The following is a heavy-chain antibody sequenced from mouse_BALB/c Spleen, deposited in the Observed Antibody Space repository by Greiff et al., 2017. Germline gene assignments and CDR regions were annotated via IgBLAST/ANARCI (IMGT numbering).Heavy chain of an antibody. J-gene: IGHJ3*01. CDR1: GYSITSYYA. Sequence: DVQLQESGPGLVKPSQSLSLTCTVTGYSITSYYAWNWIRQFPGNKLEWMGYISYSGSTSYNPSLKSRISITRDTSKNQFFLQLNSVTTEDTATYYCATYYGGTWFAYWGQGTLVTVSA. D-gene: IGHD1-1*01. V-gene: IGHV3-2*02. CDR3: ATYYGGTWFAY. CDR2: ISYSGST.